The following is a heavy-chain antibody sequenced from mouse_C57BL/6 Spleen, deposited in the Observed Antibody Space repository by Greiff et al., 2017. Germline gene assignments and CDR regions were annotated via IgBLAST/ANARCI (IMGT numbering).Heavy chain of an antibody. Sequence: EVMLVESGGGLVQPGGSLKLSCAASGFTFSDYYMYWVRQTPEKRLEWVAYISNGGGSTYYPDTVTGRFTISRANAKKTLYLQMSSVKSEDTGMCYCASHGDYRASLGDYYAMDYWGQGTSVTVSS. V-gene: IGHV5-12*01. CDR3: ASHGDYRASLGDYYAMDY. J-gene: IGHJ4*01. CDR2: ISNGGGST. D-gene: IGHD2-13*01. CDR1: GFTFSDYY.